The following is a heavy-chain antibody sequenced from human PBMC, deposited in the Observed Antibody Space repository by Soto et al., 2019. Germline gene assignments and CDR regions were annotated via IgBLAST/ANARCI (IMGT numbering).Heavy chain of an antibody. D-gene: IGHD2-2*01. Sequence: SETLSITCAVAEGSISSGGYSWSWIRQPPGKGLEWIGYIYHSGSTYYNQSLKSRVTISVDRSKNQFSLKLSSVTAADTAVYYCARVPDRWGQGTLVTVSS. J-gene: IGHJ5*02. V-gene: IGHV4-30-2*01. CDR1: EGSISSGGYS. CDR3: ARVPDR. CDR2: IYHSGST.